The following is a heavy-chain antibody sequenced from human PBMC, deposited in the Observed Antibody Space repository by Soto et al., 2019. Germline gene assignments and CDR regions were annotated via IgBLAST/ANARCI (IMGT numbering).Heavy chain of an antibody. Sequence: SVKVSCKASGGTFSSYTISWVRQAPGQGLEWMGRIIPILGIANYAQKFQGRVTITADKSTSTAYMELSSLRSEDTAVYYCARGIYGDYDPDAFDIWGQGTMVTVSS. CDR2: IIPILGIA. V-gene: IGHV1-69*02. CDR1: GGTFSSYT. CDR3: ARGIYGDYDPDAFDI. D-gene: IGHD4-17*01. J-gene: IGHJ3*02.